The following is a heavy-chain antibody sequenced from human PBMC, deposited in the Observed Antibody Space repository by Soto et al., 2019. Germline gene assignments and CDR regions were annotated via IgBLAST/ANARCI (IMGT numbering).Heavy chain of an antibody. CDR3: ARDHIVGATNFDD. CDR2: IKQDGSEK. J-gene: IGHJ4*02. CDR1: GFTFSSYS. D-gene: IGHD1-26*01. Sequence: GGSLRLSCAASGFTFSSYSMNWVRQAPGKGLEWVANIKQDGSEKYYVDSVKGRFTISRDNAKNSLYLQMNSLRAEDTAVYYCARDHIVGATNFDDWGQGTLVTAPQ. V-gene: IGHV3-7*01.